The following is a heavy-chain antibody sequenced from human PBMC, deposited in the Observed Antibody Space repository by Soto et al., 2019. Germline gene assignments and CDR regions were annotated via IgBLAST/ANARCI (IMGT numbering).Heavy chain of an antibody. D-gene: IGHD6-19*01. CDR2: ISSRSSDI. V-gene: IGHV3-21*01. J-gene: IGHJ4*02. Sequence: GGSLRLSCAASGFTFSTYSMNWVRQAPGKGLEWVSSISSRSSDIYYADPVKGRFTISRDNAKSSLYLQMPSLRAEDTAVYYCARVSGWYAYWGQGTLVTVSS. CDR3: ARVSGWYAY. CDR1: GFTFSTYS.